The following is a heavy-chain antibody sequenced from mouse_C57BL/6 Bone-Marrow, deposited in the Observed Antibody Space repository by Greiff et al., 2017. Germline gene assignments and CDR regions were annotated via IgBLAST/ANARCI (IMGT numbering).Heavy chain of an antibody. CDR2: ISYDGSN. V-gene: IGHV3-6*01. CDR3: ARGTGPYYFDY. CDR1: GYSITSGYY. J-gene: IGHJ2*01. D-gene: IGHD4-1*01. Sequence: EVHLVESGPGLVKPSQSLSLTCSVTGYSITSGYYWNWIRQFPGNKLEWMGYISYDGSNNYNPSLKNRISITRDTSKNQFFLKLNSVTTEDTATYYCARGTGPYYFDYWGQGTTLTVSS.